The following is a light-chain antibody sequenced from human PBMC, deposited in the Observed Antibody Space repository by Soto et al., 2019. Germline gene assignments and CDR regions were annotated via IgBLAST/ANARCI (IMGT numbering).Light chain of an antibody. V-gene: IGLV1-47*02. Sequence: QPALTQPPSASGTPEQRVPISCSGSSFNIGSNYVSWYQQLPGTAPKLLIYSNNQRPSGVPDRFSGSKSGTSASLAISGLRSEDEADYYCAAWENSLSGYYVFGTGTKVTVL. CDR1: SFNIGSNY. CDR3: AAWENSLSGYYV. J-gene: IGLJ1*01. CDR2: SNN.